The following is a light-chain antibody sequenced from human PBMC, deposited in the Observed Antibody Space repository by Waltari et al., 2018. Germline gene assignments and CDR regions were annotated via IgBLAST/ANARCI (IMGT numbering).Light chain of an antibody. CDR3: QQYTSFSLT. CDR1: QSISSW. Sequence: FTCRASQSISSWLAWYQQKPGKAPKLLISKASTLESGVPSRFSGSGSGTEFTLTISSLQPDDFATYYCQQYTSFSLTFGGGTTVEIK. J-gene: IGKJ4*01. V-gene: IGKV1-5*03. CDR2: KAS.